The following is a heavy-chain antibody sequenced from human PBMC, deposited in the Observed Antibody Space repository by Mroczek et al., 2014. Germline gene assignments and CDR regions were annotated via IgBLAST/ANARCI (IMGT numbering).Heavy chain of an antibody. CDR2: IYYSGST. V-gene: IGHV4-59*01. D-gene: IGHD3-3*01. J-gene: IGHJ5*02. CDR1: GGSISSYY. Sequence: QVQLQESGPGLVKPSETLSLTCTVSGGSISSYYWSWIRQPPGKGLEWIGYIYYSGSTNYNPSLKSRVTISVDTSKNQFSLKLSSVTAADTAVYYCARASDGVVNDVFWVDPWGQGTLVTVSS. CDR3: ARASDGVVNDVFWVDP.